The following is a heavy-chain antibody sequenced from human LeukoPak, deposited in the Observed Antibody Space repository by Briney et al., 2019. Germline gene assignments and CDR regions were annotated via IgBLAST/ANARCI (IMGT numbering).Heavy chain of an antibody. CDR3: ARGPRELAYYYYMDV. V-gene: IGHV3-48*03. CDR2: ISSSGSSI. D-gene: IGHD1-26*01. J-gene: IGHJ6*03. CDR1: GFTVSGYE. Sequence: PGGSLRLSCAASGFTVSGYEMNWVRQAPGKGLEWVSYISSSGSSIYYADSVKGRFTISRDISRNTLYLQMNSLRGEDTAVYYCARGPRELAYYYYMDVWGKGTTVTISS.